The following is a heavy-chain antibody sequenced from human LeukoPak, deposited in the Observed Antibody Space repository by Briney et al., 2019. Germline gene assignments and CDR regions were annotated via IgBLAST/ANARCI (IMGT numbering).Heavy chain of an antibody. Sequence: GASVKVSCKASGGTFSSYAISWVRQAPGQGLEWVGRIIPILGIANYAQKFQGRVTITADKSTSTAYMELSRLRSEDTAVYYCARDRATVTTYYYYGMDVWGQGTTVTVSS. CDR2: IIPILGIA. D-gene: IGHD4-4*01. CDR3: ARDRATVTTYYYYGMDV. V-gene: IGHV1-69*04. J-gene: IGHJ6*02. CDR1: GGTFSSYA.